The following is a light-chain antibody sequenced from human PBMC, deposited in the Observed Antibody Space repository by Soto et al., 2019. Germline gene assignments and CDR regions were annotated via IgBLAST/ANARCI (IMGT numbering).Light chain of an antibody. CDR1: QSVGSY. J-gene: IGKJ5*01. CDR2: DAS. CDR3: QQRSNWS. Sequence: EIVLTQSPATLSLSLGERATLSCRASQSVGSYLAWYQQKPDQAPRLLIYDASNRATDIPARFSGSGSGTDFTLTISSLEPEDFAVYYCQQRSNWSFGQGTRLEIK. V-gene: IGKV3-11*01.